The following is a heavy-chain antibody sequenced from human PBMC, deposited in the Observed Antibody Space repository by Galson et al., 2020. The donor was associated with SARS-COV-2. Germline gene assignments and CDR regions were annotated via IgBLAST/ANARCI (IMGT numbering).Heavy chain of an antibody. CDR3: GRHDWFDP. J-gene: IGHJ5*02. CDR1: GFIVGSAH. CDR2: IYTDGPT. Sequence: WGSLRLSCTASGFIVGSAHINWGRQPQGKGQERVSVIYTDGPTYYADTVKGRFTMSRDNSKTTVYLQMNSLRVEATAFYYCGRHDWFDPWGQGALVTVSS. V-gene: IGHV3-53*01.